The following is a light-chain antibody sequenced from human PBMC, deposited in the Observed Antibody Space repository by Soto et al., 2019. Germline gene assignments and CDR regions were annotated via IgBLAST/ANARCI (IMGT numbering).Light chain of an antibody. CDR1: QSVSSN. CDR3: QQYNNWPPYT. V-gene: IGKV3-15*01. Sequence: EIVMTQSPSTLAVSPGERATLSYRASQSVSSNLAWYQQRPGQAPRLLISGASTRATGIPARFSGSGSGTEFTLTISSLQSEDFAVYHCQQYNNWPPYTFGQGTKLEFK. CDR2: GAS. J-gene: IGKJ2*01.